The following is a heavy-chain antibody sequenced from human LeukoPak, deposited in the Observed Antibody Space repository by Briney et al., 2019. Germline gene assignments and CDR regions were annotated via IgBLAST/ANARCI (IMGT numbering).Heavy chain of an antibody. D-gene: IGHD5/OR15-5a*01. J-gene: IGHJ4*02. V-gene: IGHV3-7*01. Sequence: GGSLRLSCAASGSTFSTYWMSWVRQTPEQGLEFVSNIKQDGSVKNYMDSLKGRSTISRDNARESLYLEINSLRADDTAVYYCARDPESSAFDLWGQGALVTVSS. CDR1: GSTFSTYW. CDR2: IKQDGSVK. CDR3: ARDPESSAFDL.